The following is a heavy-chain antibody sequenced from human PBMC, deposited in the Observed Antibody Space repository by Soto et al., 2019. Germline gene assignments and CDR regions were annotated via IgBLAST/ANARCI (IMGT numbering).Heavy chain of an antibody. J-gene: IGHJ4*02. CDR1: GFTFSSHS. V-gene: IGHV3-21*01. CDR3: AREGTYGDYVGYY. D-gene: IGHD4-17*01. CDR2: ISSSSSYI. Sequence: GGSLRLSCAASGFTFSSHSMNWVRQAPGKGLEWVSSISSSSSYIYYADSVKGRFTISRDNAKNSLYLQMNSLRAEDTAVYYCAREGTYGDYVGYYWGQGTLVTVSS.